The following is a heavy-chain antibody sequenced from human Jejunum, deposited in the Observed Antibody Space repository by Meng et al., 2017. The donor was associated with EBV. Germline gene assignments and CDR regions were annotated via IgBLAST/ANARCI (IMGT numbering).Heavy chain of an antibody. CDR3: AKRMPGTGFDY. CDR1: GYSMSNSNW. V-gene: IGHV4-28*01. CDR2: IYYTGTT. Sequence: QGPLQEPRPGLGKPSDTLSLTCAVSGYSMSNSNWWGWIRQPPGKGLEWIGYIYYTGTTYYNPSLKSRVTMSIDTSKNHFSLKLTSVTTMDTAVYYCAKRMPGTGFDYWGQGTLVTVSS. D-gene: IGHD1-1*01. J-gene: IGHJ4*02.